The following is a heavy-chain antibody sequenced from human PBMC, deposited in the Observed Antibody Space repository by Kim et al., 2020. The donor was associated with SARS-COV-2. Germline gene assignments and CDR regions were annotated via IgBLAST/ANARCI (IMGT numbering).Heavy chain of an antibody. CDR2: IRSKAYGGTT. Sequence: GGSLRRSCTASGFTFGDYAMSWVRQAPGKGLEWVGFIRSKAYGGTTEYAASVKGRFTISRDDSKSIAYLQMNSLKTEDTAVYYCTRDPFDDPIVAAMVSRPLYYYYMDVWGKGTTVTVSS. CDR1: GFTFGDYA. CDR3: TRDPFDDPIVAAMVSRPLYYYYMDV. V-gene: IGHV3-49*04. D-gene: IGHD5-18*01. J-gene: IGHJ6*03.